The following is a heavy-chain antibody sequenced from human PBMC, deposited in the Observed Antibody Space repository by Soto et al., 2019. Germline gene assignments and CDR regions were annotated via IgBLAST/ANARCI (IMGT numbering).Heavy chain of an antibody. D-gene: IGHD4-4*01. Sequence: PSETLSLTCTVSGGSVTNSSYYWGWIRQSPGKGLEWIGSVYYRGRSYSKSSVKSRVTISVDTSKNQFSLNLNSVTASDTAVYLCVRQRTTVITQAYFDYWGKGTLVNVSS. V-gene: IGHV4-39*01. CDR1: GGSVTNSSYY. J-gene: IGHJ4*02. CDR3: VRQRTTVITQAYFDY. CDR2: VYYRGRS.